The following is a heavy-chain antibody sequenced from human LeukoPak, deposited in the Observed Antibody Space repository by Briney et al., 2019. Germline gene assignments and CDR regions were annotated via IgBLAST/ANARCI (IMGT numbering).Heavy chain of an antibody. CDR2: INSDGRST. CDR3: ASKEVFDY. CDR1: GFSLSSYW. V-gene: IGHV3-74*01. Sequence: HAGGSLRLSCAASGFSLSSYWMHWVRQAPGKGLVWVSGINSDGRSTRYADSVKGRFTISRDNAKNTLYLQMNSLRAEDTAVYYCASKEVFDYWGQGTLVTVSS. J-gene: IGHJ4*02.